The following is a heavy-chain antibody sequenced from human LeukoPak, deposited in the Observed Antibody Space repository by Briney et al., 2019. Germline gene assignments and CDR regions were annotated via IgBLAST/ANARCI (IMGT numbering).Heavy chain of an antibody. CDR3: AKDHYDSSFFDY. J-gene: IGHJ4*02. V-gene: IGHV3-23*01. CDR2: ISGSGGST. D-gene: IGHD3-22*01. Sequence: GGSLRLSCAASGFTFSSYGMSWVRQAPGKGLEWVSAISGSGGSTYYADSVKGRFTISRDNSKNTLYLQMNSLRAEDTAVYYCAKDHYDSSFFDYWGQGTLVTVSS. CDR1: GFTFSSYG.